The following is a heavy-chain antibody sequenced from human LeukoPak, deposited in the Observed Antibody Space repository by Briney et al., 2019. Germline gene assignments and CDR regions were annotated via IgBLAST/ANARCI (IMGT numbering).Heavy chain of an antibody. D-gene: IGHD3-10*01. CDR3: ASSSGQYGSGSYYLDY. Sequence: GGSLRLSCAASGFTFSSYAMTWVRQAPGKGLEWVSSISGSGTITFYADSVKGRFTISRDNSKNTLYLQMNSLRAEDTAVYYCASSSGQYGSGSYYLDYWGQGTLVTVSS. J-gene: IGHJ4*02. V-gene: IGHV3-23*01. CDR2: ISGSGTIT. CDR1: GFTFSSYA.